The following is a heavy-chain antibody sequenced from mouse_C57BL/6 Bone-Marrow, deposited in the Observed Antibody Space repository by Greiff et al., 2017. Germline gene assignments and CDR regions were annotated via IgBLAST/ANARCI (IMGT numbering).Heavy chain of an antibody. J-gene: IGHJ2*01. CDR2: IYPGSGST. CDR1: GYTFTSYW. CDR3: ARDSTTVVPYYYDY. D-gene: IGHD1-1*01. V-gene: IGHV1-55*01. Sequence: QVQLQQPGAELVKPGASVKMSCKASGYTFTSYWITWVKQRPGQGLEWIGDIYPGSGSTNYNEKFKSKATLTVDTSSSTAYMQLSSLTSEDSAVYDCARDSTTVVPYYYDYWGRGTALTVTS.